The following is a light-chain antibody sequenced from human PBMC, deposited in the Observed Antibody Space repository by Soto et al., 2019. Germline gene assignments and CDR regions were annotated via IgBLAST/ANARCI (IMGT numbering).Light chain of an antibody. Sequence: EIVLTQSPGTLSLSPGERATLSCKASQSVSSRCLAWYQQKPGQAPRLLIYSASSRATVIPDRFSGSGSGTDFTLTISRLEPEDFAVYYCQQYGSSPETFGQGTKVEIK. CDR2: SAS. V-gene: IGKV3-20*01. J-gene: IGKJ1*01. CDR3: QQYGSSPET. CDR1: QSVSSRC.